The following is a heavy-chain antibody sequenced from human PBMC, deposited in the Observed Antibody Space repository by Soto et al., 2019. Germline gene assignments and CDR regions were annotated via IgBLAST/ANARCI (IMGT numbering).Heavy chain of an antibody. V-gene: IGHV4-31*03. Sequence: QAQLQESGPGLVKPSQTLSLTCTVSGGSISSGSYYWTCIRQHTGKGREWIGYIYYSGSTYYNPCLKSRVTISVDTSKNQFSLKLSSVTAADTAVYYCARSVFPWGQGTLGTVSS. J-gene: IGHJ5*02. CDR2: IYYSGST. CDR1: GGSISSGSYY. CDR3: ARSVFP.